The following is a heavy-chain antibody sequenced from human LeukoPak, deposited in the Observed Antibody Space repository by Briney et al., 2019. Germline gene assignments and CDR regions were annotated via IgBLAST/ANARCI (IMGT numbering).Heavy chain of an antibody. CDR2: ISYDGSNK. J-gene: IGHJ4*02. CDR3: AREPGDYDSSGYKSGDY. Sequence: PGRSLRLSCAASGFTFSSYAMHWVRQAPGKGLEWVAVISYDGSNKYYADSVKGRFTISRDNSKNTLYLQMNSLRAEDTAVYYCAREPGDYDSSGYKSGDYWGQGTLVTVSS. D-gene: IGHD3-22*01. V-gene: IGHV3-30-3*01. CDR1: GFTFSSYA.